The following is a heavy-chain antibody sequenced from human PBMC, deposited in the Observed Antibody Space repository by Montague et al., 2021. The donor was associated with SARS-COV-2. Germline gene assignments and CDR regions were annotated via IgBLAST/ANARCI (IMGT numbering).Heavy chain of an antibody. D-gene: IGHD6-13*01. CDR2: INGYGGST. Sequence: SLRLSCAASGFSFSDYAMNWVRQAPGKGLEWVSSINGYGGSTKYADSVKGRFTIPRDNSKNTLYLQMNSLRAEDTAVYYCAKTRDSLSWSPFDFWAREPWSPSPQ. J-gene: IGHJ4*02. V-gene: IGHV3-23*01. CDR3: AKTRDSLSWSPFDF. CDR1: GFSFSDYA.